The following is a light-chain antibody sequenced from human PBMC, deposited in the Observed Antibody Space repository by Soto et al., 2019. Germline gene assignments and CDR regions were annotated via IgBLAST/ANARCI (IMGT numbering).Light chain of an antibody. J-gene: IGKJ1*01. CDR2: GAF. CDR1: QSVTSN. V-gene: IGKV3-15*01. CDR3: QQYNNWPPWT. Sequence: EIVMTQSPVILSVSPGEKATLSCRASQSVTSNLAWYQQKPGQAPRLLIYGAFTRATAIPARFSGSGSGTEFTLTISSLQSEDFAVYYCQQYNNWPPWTFGQGTKVEIK.